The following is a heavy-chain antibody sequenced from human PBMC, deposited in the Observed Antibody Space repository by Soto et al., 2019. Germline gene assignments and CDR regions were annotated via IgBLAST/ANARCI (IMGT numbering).Heavy chain of an antibody. J-gene: IGHJ5*02. CDR2: IYYSGST. CDR3: ARDNYYDSPGWFDP. V-gene: IGHV4-59*12. Sequence: QVQLQESGPGLVKPSETLSLTCTVSGGSISSYYWSWIRQPPGKGLEWIGYIYYSGSTNYNPSLKSRVTXXVXTFXNQFSLKLSSVTAADTAVYYCARDNYYDSPGWFDPWGQGTLVTVSS. D-gene: IGHD3-22*01. CDR1: GGSISSYY.